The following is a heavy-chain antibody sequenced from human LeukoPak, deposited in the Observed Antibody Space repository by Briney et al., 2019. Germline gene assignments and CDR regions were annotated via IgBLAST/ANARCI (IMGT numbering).Heavy chain of an antibody. CDR2: IRSKTYSGAT. J-gene: IGHJ4*02. CDR1: GFTFRDYG. V-gene: IGHV3-49*03. Sequence: GGSRRLSCTTSGFTFRDYGMSWFRQAPGRGLEWVSFIRSKTYSGATDYAASVKGRLIISRDDFKSIAYLQMNSLKTEDTAVYYCTRSSSGWYSDYWGQGTLVTVSS. CDR3: TRSSSGWYSDY. D-gene: IGHD6-19*01.